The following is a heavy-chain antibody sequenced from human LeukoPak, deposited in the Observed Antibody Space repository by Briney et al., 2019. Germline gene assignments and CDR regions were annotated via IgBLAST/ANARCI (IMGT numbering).Heavy chain of an antibody. CDR3: ARDPTPIWFGDLYWFDP. CDR2: INPSGGST. CDR1: GYTFTSYY. J-gene: IGHJ5*02. V-gene: IGHV1-46*01. D-gene: IGHD3-10*01. Sequence: GASVKVTRMASGYTFTSYYMHWVRQAPGQGLEWMGIINPSGGSTSYAQKFQGRVTMTRDTSTSTVYMELSSLRSEDTAVYYCARDPTPIWFGDLYWFDPWGQGTMVTVSS.